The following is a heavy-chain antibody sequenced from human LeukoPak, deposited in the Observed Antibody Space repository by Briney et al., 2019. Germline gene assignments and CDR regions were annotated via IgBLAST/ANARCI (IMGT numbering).Heavy chain of an antibody. V-gene: IGHV4-34*01. D-gene: IGHD6-19*01. CDR1: GGSFSGYY. CDR2: INHSGST. Sequence: SKTLSLTCAVYGGSFSGYYWSWIRQPPGKGLEWIGEINHSGSTNYNPSLKSRVTISVDTSKNQFSLKLSSVTAADTAVYYCARGLAVAAKPQGVGFDYWGQGTLVTVSS. J-gene: IGHJ4*02. CDR3: ARGLAVAAKPQGVGFDY.